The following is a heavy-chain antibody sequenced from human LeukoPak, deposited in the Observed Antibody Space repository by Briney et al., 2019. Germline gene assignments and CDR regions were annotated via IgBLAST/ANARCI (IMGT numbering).Heavy chain of an antibody. Sequence: GASVKVSCTASGYTFTSYYMHWVRQAPGQGLEWMGIINPSGGSTSYAQKFQGRVTMTRDTSTSTVYMELSSLRSEDTAVYYCARDRYYYDSSGYLNYWGQGTLVTVSS. CDR2: INPSGGST. J-gene: IGHJ4*02. V-gene: IGHV1-46*01. CDR1: GYTFTSYY. D-gene: IGHD3-22*01. CDR3: ARDRYYYDSSGYLNY.